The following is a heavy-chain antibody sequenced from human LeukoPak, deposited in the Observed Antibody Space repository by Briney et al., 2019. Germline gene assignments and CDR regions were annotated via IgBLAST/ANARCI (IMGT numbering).Heavy chain of an antibody. CDR1: GFTFSTNA. Sequence: GGSLRLSCLTSGFTFSTNAMSWVRQAPGKGLEWTSGISGSGASTYYADSVTGRFTISRDNSRNTLYLQMNSLRGDDTAVYYCATPTVTTTDYWGQGTLVTVSS. J-gene: IGHJ4*02. D-gene: IGHD4-17*01. V-gene: IGHV3-23*01. CDR3: ATPTVTTTDY. CDR2: ISGSGAST.